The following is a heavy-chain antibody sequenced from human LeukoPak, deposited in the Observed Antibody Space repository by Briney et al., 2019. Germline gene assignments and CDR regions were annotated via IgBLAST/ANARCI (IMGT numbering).Heavy chain of an antibody. CDR3: ATITIFGVVLH. CDR2: IYHSGST. V-gene: IGHV4-38-2*02. Sequence: SETLSLTCTVSGYSISSGYYWGWIRQPPGKGLEWIGTIYHSGSTYYNPSLKSRVTISVDTSKNQFSLKLSSVTAADTAVYYCATITIFGVVLHWGQGTLVTVSS. D-gene: IGHD3-3*01. CDR1: GYSISSGYY. J-gene: IGHJ4*02.